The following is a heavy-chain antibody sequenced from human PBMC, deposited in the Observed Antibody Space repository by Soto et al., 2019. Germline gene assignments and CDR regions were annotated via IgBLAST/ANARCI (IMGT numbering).Heavy chain of an antibody. J-gene: IGHJ6*02. V-gene: IGHV4-31*03. D-gene: IGHD3-3*01. CDR1: GGSISSGGYY. CDR3: ARSPLSGLDPFNYYYGMDV. CDR2: IYYSGST. Sequence: SSETLSLTCTVSGGSISSGGYYWSWIRQHPGKGLEWIGFIYYSGSTYYNPSLKSRVTISVDTSKNQFSLKLSSVTASDTAVYYCARSPLSGLDPFNYYYGMDVWGQGTTVTVSS.